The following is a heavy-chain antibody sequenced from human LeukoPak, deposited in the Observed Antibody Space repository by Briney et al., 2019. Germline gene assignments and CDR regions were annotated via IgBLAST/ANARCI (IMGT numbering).Heavy chain of an antibody. CDR3: AREPYAEEFDY. Sequence: PGGSLRLSCAASGFTFSDCWLSWVRQAPGKGLEWVANIKQDGSEKYYVDSVKGRFTISRDNAKNSLYLQMNSLRPEDTAVYYCAREPYAEEFDYWGQGTLVTVSS. CDR2: IKQDGSEK. V-gene: IGHV3-7*04. CDR1: GFTFSDCW. D-gene: IGHD4-17*01. J-gene: IGHJ4*02.